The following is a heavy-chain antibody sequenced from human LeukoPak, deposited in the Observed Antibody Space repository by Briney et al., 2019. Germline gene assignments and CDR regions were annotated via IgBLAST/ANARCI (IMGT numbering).Heavy chain of an antibody. J-gene: IGHJ4*02. D-gene: IGHD4-23*01. CDR2: IYYSGST. Sequence: SETLSLTWTVSGGSISSYYWSWIRQPPGKGLEWIGYIYYSGSTNYNPSLKNRVTISVDTSKNQFSLKLNSLDTANTAGDYCASIRPAGGSFDYWGQGTLVTVSS. CDR1: GGSISSYY. V-gene: IGHV4-59*08. CDR3: ASIRPAGGSFDY.